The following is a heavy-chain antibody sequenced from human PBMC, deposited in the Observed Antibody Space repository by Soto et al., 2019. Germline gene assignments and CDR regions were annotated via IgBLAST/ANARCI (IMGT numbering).Heavy chain of an antibody. Sequence: SETLSLTCTVSGGSISSYYWSWIRQPPGKGLEWIGYIYYSGSTNYNPSLKSRVTISVDTSKNQFSLKLSSVTAADTAVYYCARGSLDYDFWSGFYGMDVWGQGTTVTVSS. J-gene: IGHJ6*02. CDR2: IYYSGST. CDR1: GGSISSYY. V-gene: IGHV4-59*01. CDR3: ARGSLDYDFWSGFYGMDV. D-gene: IGHD3-3*01.